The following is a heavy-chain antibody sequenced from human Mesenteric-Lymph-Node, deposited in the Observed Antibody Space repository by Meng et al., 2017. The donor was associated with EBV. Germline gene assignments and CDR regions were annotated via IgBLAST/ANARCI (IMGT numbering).Heavy chain of an antibody. J-gene: IGHJ4*02. D-gene: IGHD6-19*01. CDR1: GDSVSTNSAA. V-gene: IGHV6-1*01. CDR2: TYYRCKWYN. CDR3: ASAGSSGWIDY. Sequence: QGQLRASGPGLVKPSQTLSTLCAISGDSVSTNSAAWSWIRQSPSGGLEMLRRTYYRCKWYNGYAVSVKSRITINPDTSKNQFSLQLNSVTPEDTAMYNCASAGSSGWIDYWGQGTLVTVSS.